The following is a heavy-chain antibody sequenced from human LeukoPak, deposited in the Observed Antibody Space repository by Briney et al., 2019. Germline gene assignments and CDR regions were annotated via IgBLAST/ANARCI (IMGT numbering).Heavy chain of an antibody. V-gene: IGHV3-48*01. CDR3: AKDDLFRDYYDSSGYFDY. Sequence: NPGGSLRLPCAASGFTFSNYNMNWVRQAPGKGLEWVSYISSSGSTVYYADSVKGRFTISRDNAKSSLFLQMNSLTAEDTAVYYCAKDDLFRDYYDSSGYFDYWGQGTLVTVSS. J-gene: IGHJ4*02. CDR2: ISSSGSTV. CDR1: GFTFSNYN. D-gene: IGHD3-22*01.